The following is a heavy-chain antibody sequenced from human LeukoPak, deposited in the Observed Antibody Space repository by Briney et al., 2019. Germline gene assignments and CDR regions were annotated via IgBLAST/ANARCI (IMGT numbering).Heavy chain of an antibody. CDR1: GFTFSSSW. J-gene: IGHJ4*02. D-gene: IGHD2-2*01. V-gene: IGHV3-74*01. CDR3: VRDASTTNWPDYFDC. CDR2: MRMDEGIA. Sequence: GGSLRVSCAASGFTFSSSWMHWVRQVPGKGLVWDARMRMDEGIASYADSAKGRFSTSRDNAKTSIYLQMNSLRGEDTALYYCVRDASTTNWPDYFDCWGQGTLVTVSS.